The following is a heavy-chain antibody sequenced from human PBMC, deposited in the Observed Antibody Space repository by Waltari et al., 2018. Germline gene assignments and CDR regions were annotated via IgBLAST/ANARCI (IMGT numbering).Heavy chain of an antibody. CDR2: IYTSGST. CDR3: ARGLNYYDSTGYYYEGEV. J-gene: IGHJ4*02. CDR1: GGSINSGSYY. D-gene: IGHD3-22*01. V-gene: IGHV4-61*02. Sequence: QVQLQESGPGLVKPSQTLSLTCTVSGGSINSGSYYWSWIRQPAGKGLEWIGRIYTSGSTNYNPSLTSRVTISVDPSKNQFSLKLSSLTAADTAVFYCARGLNYYDSTGYYYEGEVWGQGTLVTVSS.